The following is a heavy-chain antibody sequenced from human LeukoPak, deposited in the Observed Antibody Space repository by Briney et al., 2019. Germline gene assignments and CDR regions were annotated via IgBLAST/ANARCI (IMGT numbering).Heavy chain of an antibody. V-gene: IGHV3-48*04. CDR3: ARDLHCSSTSCEAY. J-gene: IGHJ4*02. D-gene: IGHD2-2*01. CDR2: ISSSSSTI. CDR1: GFTFSSYS. Sequence: GGSLRLSCAASGFTFSSYSMTWVRQAPGKGLEWVSYISSSSSTIYYADSVKGRFTISRDNAKNSLYLQMNSLRAEDTAVYYCARDLHCSSTSCEAYWGQGTLVTVSS.